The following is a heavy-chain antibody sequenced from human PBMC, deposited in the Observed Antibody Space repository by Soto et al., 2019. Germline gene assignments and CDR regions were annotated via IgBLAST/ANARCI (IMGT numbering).Heavy chain of an antibody. CDR2: IHPSGGRT. CDR3: ATGSGDSTDS. J-gene: IGHJ4*02. Sequence: ASVKVSGKASGYTFTSQYIHWVRQAPGQGLEWVGLIHPSGGRTSYAQKFQGRVTMTRDTSTSTVFMEVSSLRSEDTAIYYCATGSGDSTDSWGQGTLVTVSS. D-gene: IGHD2-21*02. V-gene: IGHV1-46*01. CDR1: GYTFTSQY.